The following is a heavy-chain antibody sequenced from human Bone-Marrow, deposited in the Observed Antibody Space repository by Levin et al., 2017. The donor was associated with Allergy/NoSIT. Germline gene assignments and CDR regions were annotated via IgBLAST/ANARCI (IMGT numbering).Heavy chain of an antibody. Sequence: GGSLRLSCAASGFTFSSYGMHWVRQAPGKGLEWVAVIWYDGSNKYYADSVKGRFTISRDNSKNTLYLQMNSLRAEDTAVYYCARDGGYGSGVAGFDYWGQGTLVTVSS. V-gene: IGHV3-33*01. D-gene: IGHD3-10*01. J-gene: IGHJ4*02. CDR1: GFTFSSYG. CDR3: ARDGGYGSGVAGFDY. CDR2: IWYDGSNK.